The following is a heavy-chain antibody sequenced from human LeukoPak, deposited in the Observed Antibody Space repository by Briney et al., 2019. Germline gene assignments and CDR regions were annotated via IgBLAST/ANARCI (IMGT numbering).Heavy chain of an antibody. D-gene: IGHD5-18*01. CDR1: GFTFSSYE. CDR2: ISSSGSTI. CDR3: ARDRGCSYEIYFDY. J-gene: IGHJ4*02. V-gene: IGHV3-48*03. Sequence: GGSLRLSCAASGFTFSSYEMNWVRQAPGKGLEWVSYISSSGSTIYYADSVKGRFTISRDNAKNSLYLQMNSLRAEDTAVYYCARDRGCSYEIYFDYWGQGTLVTVSS.